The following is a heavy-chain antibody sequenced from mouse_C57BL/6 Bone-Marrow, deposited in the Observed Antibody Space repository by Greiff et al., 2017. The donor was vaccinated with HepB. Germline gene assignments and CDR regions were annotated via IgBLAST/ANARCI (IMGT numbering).Heavy chain of an antibody. CDR3: ARRYYGSSRWYFDV. CDR2: IYWDDDK. J-gene: IGHJ1*03. CDR1: GFSLSTSGMG. V-gene: IGHV8-12*01. D-gene: IGHD1-1*01. Sequence: QVTLKVCGPGILQSSQTLSLTCSFSGFSLSTSGMGVSWIRQPSGKGLVWLVHIYWDDDKRYKPSLKRRLTISKDTSRNQVFLKITSVDTADTATYYCARRYYGSSRWYFDVWGTGTTVTVSS.